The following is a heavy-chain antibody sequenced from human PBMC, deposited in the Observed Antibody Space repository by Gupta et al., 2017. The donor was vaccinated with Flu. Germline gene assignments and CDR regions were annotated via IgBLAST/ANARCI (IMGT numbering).Heavy chain of an antibody. CDR1: GFTFGDYA. V-gene: IGHV3-49*03. CDR3: TGNYDFWSGYSYGMDV. CDR2: IRSKAYGGTT. D-gene: IGHD3-3*01. J-gene: IGHJ6*02. Sequence: EVQLVESGGGLVQPGRSLRLSCTASGFTFGDYAMSWFRQAPGKGLEWVGFIRSKAYGGTTEYAASVKGRFTISRDDSKSIAYLQMNSLKTEDTAVYYCTGNYDFWSGYSYGMDVWGQGTTVTVSS.